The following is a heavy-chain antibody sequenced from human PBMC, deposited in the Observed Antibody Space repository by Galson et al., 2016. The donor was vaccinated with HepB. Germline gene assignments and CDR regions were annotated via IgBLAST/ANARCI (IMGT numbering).Heavy chain of an antibody. J-gene: IGHJ4*02. V-gene: IGHV4-61*01. CDR2: IYYSGST. D-gene: IGHD3-10*01. Sequence: SETLSLTCTVSGGSVSSGTYYWSWIRQPPGKGLEWIGYIYYSGSTNYNPSLKSRVTISVDTSKNQFSLKLSSVTAADTALYYCAAMVRGVIFNLDYWGQGTLVTASS. CDR3: AAMVRGVIFNLDY. CDR1: GGSVSSGTYY.